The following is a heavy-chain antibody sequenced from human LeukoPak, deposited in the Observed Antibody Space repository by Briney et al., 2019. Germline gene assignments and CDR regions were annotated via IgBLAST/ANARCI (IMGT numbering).Heavy chain of an antibody. D-gene: IGHD4-23*01. CDR2: IYYSGST. Sequence: ASETLSLTCTVSGGSISSGNYYWTWIRQHPGKGLEWIGYIYYSGSTNYNPSLKSRVTISVDTSKNQFSLRLSSVTAADTAVYYCASSDGLTTVAQDAFDIWGQGTMVTVSS. CDR3: ASSDGLTTVAQDAFDI. V-gene: IGHV4-61*01. J-gene: IGHJ3*02. CDR1: GGSISSGNYY.